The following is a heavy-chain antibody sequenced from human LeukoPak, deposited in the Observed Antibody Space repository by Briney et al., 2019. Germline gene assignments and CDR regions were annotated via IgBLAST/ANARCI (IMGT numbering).Heavy chain of an antibody. CDR1: SFSVSDYP. Sequence: GRSRRLSCAVASFSVSDYPMYRVRQAPGKGLEWVAVISYDASNDFYRDSVRGRFTISRDNARNTVYLQMDTLKPEDTDIDSCARCVRFTFGYMDVWGKGTMVIVSS. D-gene: IGHD3-10*01. CDR2: ISYDASND. J-gene: IGHJ6*03. CDR3: ARCVRFTFGYMDV. V-gene: IGHV3-30*04.